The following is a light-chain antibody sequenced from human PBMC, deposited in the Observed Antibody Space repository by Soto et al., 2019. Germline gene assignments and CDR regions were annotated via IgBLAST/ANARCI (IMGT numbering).Light chain of an antibody. CDR2: KTS. CDR1: QSIGSW. CDR3: HQYNSYWT. Sequence: DTQITHSPSTRSASVGDRVTITFRASQSIGSWLAWYQQKPGKAPKLLIYKTSILENGVPSRFSGSGSGTEFTLSISSLQPDDFATYYCHQYNSYWTFGQGTKVDIK. J-gene: IGKJ1*01. V-gene: IGKV1-5*03.